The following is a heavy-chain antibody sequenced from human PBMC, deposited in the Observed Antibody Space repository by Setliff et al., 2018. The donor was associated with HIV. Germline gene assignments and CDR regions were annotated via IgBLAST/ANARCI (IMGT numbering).Heavy chain of an antibody. J-gene: IGHJ4*02. D-gene: IGHD6-13*01. CDR3: ASELQGHSSSWPNY. V-gene: IGHV3-49*04. CDR1: GFTFGDYT. Sequence: PGGSLRLSCTASGFTFGDYTMSWVRQAPGKGLEWVGLIRSEAYGGTTEYAASVKGRFTISRDDSKSIAYLQMNSPKTEDTAVYYCASELQGHSSSWPNYWGQGTLVTVSS. CDR2: IRSEAYGGTT.